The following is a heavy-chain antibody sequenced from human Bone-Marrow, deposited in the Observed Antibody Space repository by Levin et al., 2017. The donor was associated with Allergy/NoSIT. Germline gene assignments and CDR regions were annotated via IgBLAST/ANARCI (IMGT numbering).Heavy chain of an antibody. Sequence: PGGSLRLSCAASGFTFSSYAMSWVRQAPGKGLEWVSAISGSGGSTYYADSVKGRFTISRDNSKNTLYLQMNSLRAEDTAVYYCAKDGGAAAGTGARPVDFDYWGQGTLVTVSS. CDR2: ISGSGGST. J-gene: IGHJ4*02. CDR1: GFTFSSYA. CDR3: AKDGGAAAGTGARPVDFDY. V-gene: IGHV3-23*01. D-gene: IGHD6-13*01.